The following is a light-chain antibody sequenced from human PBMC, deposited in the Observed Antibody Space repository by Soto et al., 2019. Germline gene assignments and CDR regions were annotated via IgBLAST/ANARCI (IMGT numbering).Light chain of an antibody. Sequence: QSALTQPASVSGSPGQSITISCTGTSSDVGNYNLVSWYQHDPGKAPKLLIYEGSKRPSGVSDRFSGSKSGNTASLTISGLQAEDEDDYYCCSYESSSTYVFGTGTKVTVL. CDR2: EGS. CDR3: CSYESSSTYV. CDR1: SSDVGNYNL. V-gene: IGLV2-23*01. J-gene: IGLJ1*01.